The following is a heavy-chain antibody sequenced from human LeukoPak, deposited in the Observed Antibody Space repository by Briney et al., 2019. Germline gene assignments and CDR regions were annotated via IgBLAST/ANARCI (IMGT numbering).Heavy chain of an antibody. D-gene: IGHD5-12*01. V-gene: IGHV1-2*02. CDR1: GYTFTDYY. J-gene: IGHJ4*02. CDR3: ATGVATAFTY. CDR2: INPDSGDS. Sequence: ASVKVSCKASGYTFTDYYIHWVRQAPGQGLEWMAFINPDSGDSYSAPKFQGRVTMTRDTSISTASMELNWLTSGDTAVYYCATGVATAFTYWGQGTLVTASS.